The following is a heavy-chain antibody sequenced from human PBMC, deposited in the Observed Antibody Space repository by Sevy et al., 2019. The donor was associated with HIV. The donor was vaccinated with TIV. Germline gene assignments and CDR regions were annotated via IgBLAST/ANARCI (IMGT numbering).Heavy chain of an antibody. CDR1: VFPFSSYW. V-gene: IGHV3-7*03. D-gene: IGHD6-13*01. CDR2: INQDGSEK. J-gene: IGHJ4*01. CDR3: ARDDFGRYSSSWTTRGY. Sequence: GESLKISCAASVFPFSSYWMSWVRQAPGKGLEWVANINQDGSEKYYVDSVKGRFTISRDKANNSLYLQMNSLGAEDTAVYYCARDDFGRYSSSWTTRGYWGHGTLVTVSS.